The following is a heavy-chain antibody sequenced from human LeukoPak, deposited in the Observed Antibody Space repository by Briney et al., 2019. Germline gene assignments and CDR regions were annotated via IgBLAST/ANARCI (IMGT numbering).Heavy chain of an antibody. Sequence: PGGSLRLSCTASGFTFGDYAMSWVRQAPGKGLEWVGFIRSKAYGGTTEYAASVKGRFTISRDDSKSIAYLQMNSLKTEDTAVYYCTRPASKMDYYYYMDVWGKGTTVTVSS. CDR3: TRPASKMDYYYYMDV. D-gene: IGHD2-8*01. V-gene: IGHV3-49*04. J-gene: IGHJ6*03. CDR2: IRSKAYGGTT. CDR1: GFTFGDYA.